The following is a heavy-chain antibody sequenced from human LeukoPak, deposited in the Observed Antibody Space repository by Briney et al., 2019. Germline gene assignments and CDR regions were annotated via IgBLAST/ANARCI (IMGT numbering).Heavy chain of an antibody. J-gene: IGHJ4*02. D-gene: IGHD3-9*01. Sequence: VESLKISCKGSGYSFTSYWIGWVRQLPRESLEWMGFIYPGDPDPSYSPSFQGHVTISADKSISPAYLQWSSLKASDTAMYYRAGRYYGIITGRVGFDYWGRGRLVTVS. CDR1: GYSFTSYW. CDR2: IYPGDPDP. V-gene: IGHV5-51*01. CDR3: AGRYYGIITGRVGFDY.